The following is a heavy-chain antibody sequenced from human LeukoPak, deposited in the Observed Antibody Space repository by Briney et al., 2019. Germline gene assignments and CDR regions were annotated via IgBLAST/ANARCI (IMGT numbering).Heavy chain of an antibody. D-gene: IGHD3-3*01. CDR3: AKDQGIFGVVSPFDS. Sequence: PGGSLRLSCAASGFTLSNYDIHWVRQAPGKGLEWVACIRYDGTNKYYADSVKGRFTISRDNSKNTLYLEMSSLRDEDTAVYHCAKDQGIFGVVSPFDSWGQGTLVTVCS. CDR1: GFTLSNYD. CDR2: IRYDGTNK. V-gene: IGHV3-30*02. J-gene: IGHJ4*02.